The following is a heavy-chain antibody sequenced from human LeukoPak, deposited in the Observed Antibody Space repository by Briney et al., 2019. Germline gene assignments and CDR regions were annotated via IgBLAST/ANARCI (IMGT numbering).Heavy chain of an antibody. J-gene: IGHJ6*03. CDR2: ISAYNGNT. V-gene: IGHV1-18*01. CDR3: ARGRVSSSTWYSTYYYYFYMDV. D-gene: IGHD6-13*01. Sequence: ASVKVSCKASGYTFTSYGISWVRQAPGQGLEWMGWISAYNGNTNYAQKLQGRVTMTTDTSTSTAYMELRSLRSDDTAVYFCARGRVSSSTWYSTYYYYFYMDVWGKGTTVTVSS. CDR1: GYTFTSYG.